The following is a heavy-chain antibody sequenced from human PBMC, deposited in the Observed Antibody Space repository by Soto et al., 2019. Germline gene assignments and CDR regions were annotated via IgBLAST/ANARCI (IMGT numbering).Heavy chain of an antibody. V-gene: IGHV1-18*01. D-gene: IGHD1-1*01. CDR3: ARGRYGDY. CDR1: GYAFTTYG. Sequence: QVHLVQSGAEVKKPGASVKVSCKGFGYAFTTYGITWVRQAPGQGLEGRGWTSANNGNTNYAQKPQGRVTVTRDTSTSTAYMELRSLRYDDTAVYYCARGRYGDYWGQGALVTVSS. J-gene: IGHJ4*02. CDR2: TSANNGNT.